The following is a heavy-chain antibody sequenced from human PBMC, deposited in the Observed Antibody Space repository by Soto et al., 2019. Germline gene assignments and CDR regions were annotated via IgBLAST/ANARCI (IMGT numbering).Heavy chain of an antibody. CDR1: GYTFTSYA. J-gene: IGHJ3*02. D-gene: IGHD3-3*01. CDR3: ARGWYYDYWSGHRGFEI. CDR2: INGGTDNT. Sequence: QVQLVQSGAEVKKSGASVKVSCKASGYTFTSYAMHWVRQAPGQRLEWMGWINGGTDNTKYSQKFQGRVTITRDTSASTAYMELSSLRSEDTAVYYCARGWYYDYWSGHRGFEIWGQGTMVTVSS. V-gene: IGHV1-3*01.